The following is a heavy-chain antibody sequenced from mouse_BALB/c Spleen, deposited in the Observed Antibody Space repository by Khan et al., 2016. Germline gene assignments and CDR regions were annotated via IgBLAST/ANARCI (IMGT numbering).Heavy chain of an antibody. J-gene: IGHJ4*01. Sequence: QVRLQQSGAELVKPGVSVKISCKGSGYRFTDYAMHWVKQSQAKSLDWIGVISTYYGDASYNQKFKGKATMTVDKSSSTAYMELARLTSEDSAIYYCVRNWDPYVMDYWGQGTSVTVSS. CDR2: ISTYYGDA. V-gene: IGHV1S137*01. CDR1: GYRFTDYA. D-gene: IGHD4-1*01. CDR3: VRNWDPYVMDY.